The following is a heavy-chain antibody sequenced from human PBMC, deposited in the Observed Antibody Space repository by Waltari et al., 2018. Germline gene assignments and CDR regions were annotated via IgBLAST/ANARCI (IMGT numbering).Heavy chain of an antibody. Sequence: QVQLVQSGAEVTKPGSSVKVSCKASGGTFSSYAISWVRQAPGQGLEWMGGVMPSLGRANDEQKGKGRVTMTADKSTSTADMELSRLRAEDTAVYYCARTQWLVLEDYYYYMDVWGKGTTVTVSS. V-gene: IGHV1-69*10. D-gene: IGHD6-19*01. CDR1: GGTFSSYA. CDR3: ARTQWLVLEDYYYYMDV. J-gene: IGHJ6*03. CDR2: VMPSLGRA.